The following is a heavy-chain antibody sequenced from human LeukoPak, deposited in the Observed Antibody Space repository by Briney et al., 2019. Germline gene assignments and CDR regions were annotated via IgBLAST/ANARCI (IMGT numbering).Heavy chain of an antibody. V-gene: IGHV1-69*01. CDR1: GGTFSSYA. CDR2: IIPIFGTA. Sequence: SVKVSCKASGGTFSSYAISWVRRAPGQGLEWMGGIIPIFGTANYAQKFQGRVTITADESTSTAYMELSSLRSEDTAVYYCASGVVPAAMFLDAFDIWGQGTMVTVSS. J-gene: IGHJ3*02. CDR3: ASGVVPAAMFLDAFDI. D-gene: IGHD2-2*01.